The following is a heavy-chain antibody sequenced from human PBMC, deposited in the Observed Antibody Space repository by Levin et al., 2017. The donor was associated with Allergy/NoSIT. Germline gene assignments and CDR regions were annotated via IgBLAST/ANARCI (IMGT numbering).Heavy chain of an antibody. J-gene: IGHJ6*02. Sequence: GGSLRLSCVASGFTFNIHWMHWIRQVPGKGLVRVSRIKSDGSGTTYADSVKGRFTVSRDNAKNTLYLQMTSLRAEDTAVYYCAREVGLCTGSSYSSIGMDVWGHGATVIVSS. CDR2: IKSDGSGT. V-gene: IGHV3-74*01. CDR1: GFTFNIHW. D-gene: IGHD5-18*01. CDR3: AREVGLCTGSSYSSIGMDV.